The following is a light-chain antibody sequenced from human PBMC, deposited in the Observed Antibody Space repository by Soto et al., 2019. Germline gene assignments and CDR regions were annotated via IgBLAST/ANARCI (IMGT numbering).Light chain of an antibody. CDR2: GIS. Sequence: EIVLSQSPGTLSLSPGERATLSCRASQSVSSSYLAWYQQKPGQAPRLLMYGISRRATGIPDRFSGSGSGTDFTLTISSLEPEDFAVYYCHQRQYWPPITFGQGTRLEIK. CDR1: QSVSSSY. CDR3: HQRQYWPPIT. J-gene: IGKJ5*01. V-gene: IGKV3D-20*02.